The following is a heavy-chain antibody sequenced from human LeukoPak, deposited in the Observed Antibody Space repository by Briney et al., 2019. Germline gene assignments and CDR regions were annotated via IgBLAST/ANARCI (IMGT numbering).Heavy chain of an antibody. CDR3: ARGDDYYDSSGYDFDY. CDR1: GYSISSGYY. D-gene: IGHD3-22*01. V-gene: IGHV4-38-2*02. Sequence: MSSETLSLTCTVSGYSISSGYYWGWIRQPPGKGLEWIGSIYHSGSTYYNPSLKSRVTISLDTSKNQFSLKLNSVTAADTAVYYCARGDDYYDSSGYDFDYWGQGILATVSS. J-gene: IGHJ4*02. CDR2: IYHSGST.